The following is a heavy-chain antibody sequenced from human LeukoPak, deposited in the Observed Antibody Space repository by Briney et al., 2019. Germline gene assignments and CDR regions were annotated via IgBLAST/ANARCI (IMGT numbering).Heavy chain of an antibody. CDR2: ISGGGSST. D-gene: IGHD3-3*01. Sequence: GGSLRLSCAASGFSFSSYAMIWVRQAPGKGLEWVSGISGGGSSTYYADSVKGRFTISRDKSKNTLYLQMSSLRAEDTAVYYCARDGDFWSGYYSEYNWFDPWGQGTLVTVSS. J-gene: IGHJ5*02. CDR3: ARDGDFWSGYYSEYNWFDP. CDR1: GFSFSSYA. V-gene: IGHV3-23*01.